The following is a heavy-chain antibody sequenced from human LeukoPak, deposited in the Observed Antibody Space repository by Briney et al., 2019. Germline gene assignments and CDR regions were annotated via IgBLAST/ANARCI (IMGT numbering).Heavy chain of an antibody. CDR2: INHSGST. D-gene: IGHD3-10*01. CDR3: ARVPINWFDP. Sequence: SETLSLTCAVYGGSSSGYYWSWIRQPPGKGLEWIGEINHSGSTNYNPSLKSRVTISVDTSKNQFSLKLSSVTAADTAVYYCARVPINWFDPWGQGTLVTVSS. CDR1: GGSSSGYY. V-gene: IGHV4-34*01. J-gene: IGHJ5*02.